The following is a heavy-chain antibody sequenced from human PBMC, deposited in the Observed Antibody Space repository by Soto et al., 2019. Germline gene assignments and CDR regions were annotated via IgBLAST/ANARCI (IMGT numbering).Heavy chain of an antibody. J-gene: IGHJ4*02. Sequence: GGSLRLSCVPSGFTFISYAMHCVPQAFGSRLNRVALISYDGSNKYYADSAMGRLPISRDNSKNTLYLQMINLGAEDTAVYYCARDRGVSGYHYYIDYWGQGA. CDR1: GFTFISYA. CDR2: ISYDGSNK. V-gene: IGHV3-30-3*01. CDR3: ARDRGVSGYHYYIDY. D-gene: IGHD5-12*01.